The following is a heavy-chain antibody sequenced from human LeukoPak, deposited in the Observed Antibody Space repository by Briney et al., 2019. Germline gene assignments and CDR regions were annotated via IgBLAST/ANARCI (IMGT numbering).Heavy chain of an antibody. CDR1: GFTVSSNY. CDR3: AKGPSGPDYFDY. D-gene: IGHD2-8*02. V-gene: IGHV3-66*01. Sequence: GGSLRLSCAASGFTVSSNYMSWVRQAPGKGLEWVSVIYRDGRTFYADSVKGRFTISRDNSKNTLYLQMNSLRAEDTAVYYCAKGPSGPDYFDYWGQGTLVTVSS. J-gene: IGHJ4*02. CDR2: IYRDGRT.